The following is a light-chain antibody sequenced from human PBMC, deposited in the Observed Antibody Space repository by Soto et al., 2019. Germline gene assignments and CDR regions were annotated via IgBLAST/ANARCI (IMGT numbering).Light chain of an antibody. CDR2: AAS. J-gene: IGKJ4*01. V-gene: IGKV1-39*01. CDR1: QSISSY. CDR3: LPFHNLPR. Sequence: IDMTLNQTSLSASVGDRVTITCRASQSISSYLNWYQQKPGKAPKLLIYAASSLQSGVPSRFSGSGSGTDFTFTISSLQPEDIATYSSLPFHNLPRFGGG.